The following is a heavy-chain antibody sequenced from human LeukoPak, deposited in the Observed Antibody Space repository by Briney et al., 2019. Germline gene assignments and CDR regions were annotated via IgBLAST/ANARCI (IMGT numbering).Heavy chain of an antibody. V-gene: IGHV4-34*01. CDR1: GGSFSGYY. J-gene: IGHJ2*01. Sequence: PSETLSLTCAVYGGSFSGYYWSWIRQPPGKGLEWIGEINHSGSTNYNPSLKSRVTISVDTSKNQFSLKLSSVTAADTAVYYCARVATNWGSPSGYFDLWGRGTLVTVSS. CDR3: ARVATNWGSPSGYFDL. CDR2: INHSGST. D-gene: IGHD7-27*01.